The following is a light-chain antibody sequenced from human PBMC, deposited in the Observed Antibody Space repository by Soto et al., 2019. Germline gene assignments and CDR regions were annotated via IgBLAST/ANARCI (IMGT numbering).Light chain of an antibody. CDR1: SSAV. Sequence: QSALPQPASVSGSRGQSITISCTGTSSAVSWCQHHPGEAPKLIIYEDTKRPSGLSNRFSGSKSGNTASLTICGLQAEDEADYYCCSNAGMTFGGGTKLTVL. CDR2: EDT. J-gene: IGLJ2*01. CDR3: CSNAGMT. V-gene: IGLV2-23*01.